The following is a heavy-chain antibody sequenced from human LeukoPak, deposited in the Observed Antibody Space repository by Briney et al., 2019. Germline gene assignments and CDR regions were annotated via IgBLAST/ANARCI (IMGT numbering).Heavy chain of an antibody. Sequence: ASVKVSCKASGYTFTSYGISWVRQAPGQGLEWMGWISAYNGNTNYAQNLQGRVTMTTDTATSTAYMKLRSLRSEDTAVYYCARAGSSGYDFYYYDSSGYYYYFDFWGQGTLVTVSS. CDR2: ISAYNGNT. CDR3: ARAGSSGYDFYYYDSSGYYYYFDF. J-gene: IGHJ4*02. D-gene: IGHD3-22*01. V-gene: IGHV1-18*01. CDR1: GYTFTSYG.